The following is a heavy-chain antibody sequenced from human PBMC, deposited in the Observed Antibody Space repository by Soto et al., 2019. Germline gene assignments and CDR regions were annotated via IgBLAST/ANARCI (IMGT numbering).Heavy chain of an antibody. V-gene: IGHV3-33*01. CDR2: VWYDGSKG. CDR3: ARTIGYRPDH. Sequence: QVQLVESGGGVVQPGRSLRLSCAGSGYNFETRGIHWVRRAPGKGLEWLAVVWYDGSKGYYADSVKGRFTVSKDNSINTAYLQINNLRGDDTAVYYCARTIGYRPDHWGQGTLVTVSS. D-gene: IGHD3-16*02. CDR1: GYNFETRG. J-gene: IGHJ4*02.